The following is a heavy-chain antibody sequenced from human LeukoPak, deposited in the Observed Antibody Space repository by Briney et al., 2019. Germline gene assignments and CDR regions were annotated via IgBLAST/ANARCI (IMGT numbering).Heavy chain of an antibody. CDR3: ARASKITMIVVVYHDAFDI. D-gene: IGHD3-22*01. CDR1: GGSISSGGYY. V-gene: IGHV4-31*03. J-gene: IGHJ3*02. CDR2: IYYSGST. Sequence: SQTLSLTCTVSGGSISSGGYYWSWIRQHPGKGLEWLGYIYYSGSTYYNPSLKSRVTISVDTSKNQFSLKLSSVTAADTAVYYCARASKITMIVVVYHDAFDIWGQGTMVTVSS.